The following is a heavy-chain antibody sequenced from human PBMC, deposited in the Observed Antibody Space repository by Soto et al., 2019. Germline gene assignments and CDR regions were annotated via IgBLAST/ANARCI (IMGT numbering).Heavy chain of an antibody. CDR2: IYYSGST. V-gene: IGHV4-31*03. Sequence: QVQLQESGPGLVKPSQTLSLTCSVSGGSISSGGNYWNWIRQHPGKGPEWIGYIYYSGSTYYNPSLKSRVTISVGTSKNQFSLKLSSVTAADTAVYYCARDPSIADFYGMDVWGQGTTVTVSS. CDR3: ARDPSIADFYGMDV. J-gene: IGHJ6*02. CDR1: GGSISSGGNY. D-gene: IGHD6-13*01.